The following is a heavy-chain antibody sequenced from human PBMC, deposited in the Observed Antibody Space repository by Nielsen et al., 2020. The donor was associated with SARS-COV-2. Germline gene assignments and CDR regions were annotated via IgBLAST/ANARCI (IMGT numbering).Heavy chain of an antibody. CDR3: ARASRVNRGFLFSRSFDYYYMEV. V-gene: IGHV1-46*01. CDR1: GYTFTSYY. D-gene: IGHD6-6*01. J-gene: IGHJ6*03. Sequence: ASVKVSCKASGYTFTSYYMHWVRQAPGQGLEWMGIINPSGGSTSYAQKFQGRVTMTRDTSTSTVYMELSSLRSEDMAVYYCARASRVNRGFLFSRSFDYYYMEVWGKGTTVTVSS. CDR2: INPSGGST.